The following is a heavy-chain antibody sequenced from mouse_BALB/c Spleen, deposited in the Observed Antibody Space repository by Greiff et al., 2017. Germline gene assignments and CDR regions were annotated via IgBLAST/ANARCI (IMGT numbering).Heavy chain of an antibody. CDR1: GFTFSSFG. CDR3: ARSDPWFAY. J-gene: IGHJ3*01. CDR2: ISSGSSTI. Sequence: EVKLVESGGGLVQPGGSRKLSCAASGFTFSSFGMHWVRQAPEKGLEWVAYISSGSSTIYYADTVKGRFTISRDNPKNTLFLQMTSLRSEDTAMYNCARSDPWFAYWGQGTLVTVSA. V-gene: IGHV5-17*02.